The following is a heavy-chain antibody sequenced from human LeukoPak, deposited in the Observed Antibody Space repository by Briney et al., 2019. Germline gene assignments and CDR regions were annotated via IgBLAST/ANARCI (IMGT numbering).Heavy chain of an antibody. J-gene: IGHJ4*02. CDR3: ARGGHYDSSGYTAGGAY. Sequence: SETLSLTCTVSGDSISSYSWSWVRQPPGKGLEWIGEINHSGSTNYNPSLKSRVTISVDTSKNQFSLKLSSVTAADTAVYYCARGGHYDSSGYTAGGAYWGQGTLVTVSS. V-gene: IGHV4-34*01. D-gene: IGHD3-22*01. CDR2: INHSGST. CDR1: GDSISSYS.